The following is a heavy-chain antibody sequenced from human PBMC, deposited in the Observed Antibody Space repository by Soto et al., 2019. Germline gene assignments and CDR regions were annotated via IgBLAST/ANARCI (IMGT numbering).Heavy chain of an antibody. Sequence: GGSLRLSCAACGYTFSSYAMSWVRQGPVTWLECVFAISVSGRSTYYSDSVNGRFTISRDNSKNTLYLQMNSLRAEDTALYYCAKGLPYDSITFYGYWGHGALVTVSS. CDR3: AKGLPYDSITFYGY. CDR1: GYTFSSYA. D-gene: IGHD3-16*01. CDR2: ISVSGRST. J-gene: IGHJ4*01. V-gene: IGHV3-23*01.